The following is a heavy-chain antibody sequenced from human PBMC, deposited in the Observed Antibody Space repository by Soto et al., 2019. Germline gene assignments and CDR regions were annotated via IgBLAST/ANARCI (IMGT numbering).Heavy chain of an antibody. V-gene: IGHV3-48*02. CDR2: ISSSSRTT. D-gene: IGHD6-19*01. Sequence: EVQLVESGGGLVQPGGSLRLSCTASGLTFSSYGMNWVRQAPGKGLEWVSSISSSSRTTYYADSVKGRFTISRDNAKNSLYLQMNSLRDEDRAVYYCAREISVAGGHFDYWGQGTLVTVSS. CDR3: AREISVAGGHFDY. CDR1: GLTFSSYG. J-gene: IGHJ4*02.